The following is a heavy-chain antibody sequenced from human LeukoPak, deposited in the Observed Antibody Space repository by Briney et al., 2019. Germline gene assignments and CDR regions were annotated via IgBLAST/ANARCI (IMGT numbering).Heavy chain of an antibody. V-gene: IGHV4-4*07. D-gene: IGHD5-18*01. CDR1: GGSISSYY. Sequence: SETLSLTCTVFGGSISSYYWSWIRQPAGKGLEWIGRIYTSGSTNYNPSLKSRVTISVDTSKNQFSLKLASVTAADTAIYYCAKGAGGFSYYNWFDPWGQGTLVTVSS. CDR3: AKGAGGFSYYNWFDP. CDR2: IYTSGST. J-gene: IGHJ5*02.